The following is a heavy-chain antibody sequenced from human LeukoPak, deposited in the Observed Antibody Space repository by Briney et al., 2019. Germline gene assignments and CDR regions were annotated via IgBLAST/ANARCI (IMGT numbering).Heavy chain of an antibody. J-gene: IGHJ5*02. D-gene: IGHD3-10*01. V-gene: IGHV4-61*02. CDR2: IYTSGST. CDR3: ARDRDYPRSGWFDP. Sequence: SETLSLTCTVSGGSISSGSYYWSWIRQPAGKGLEWIGRIYTSGSTNYNPSLKSRVTISVDTSKNQFSLKLSSVTAADTAVYYCARDRDYPRSGWFDPWGQGTLVTVSS. CDR1: GGSISSGSYY.